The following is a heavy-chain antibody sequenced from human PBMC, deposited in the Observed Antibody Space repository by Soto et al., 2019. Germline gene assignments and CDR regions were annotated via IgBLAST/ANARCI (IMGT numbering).Heavy chain of an antibody. V-gene: IGHV3-23*01. D-gene: IGHD3-22*01. CDR3: AKAPHYYDNSGYFDY. CDR1: GFTFSSYA. J-gene: IGHJ4*02. Sequence: GGSLRLSCAASGFTFSSYAMSWVRQAPGKGLEWVSGISGSGGSTYYADSVKGRFTISRDNSKNTLYLQMNSLRDEDTAVYYCAKAPHYYDNSGYFDYWGQGTLVTVSS. CDR2: ISGSGGST.